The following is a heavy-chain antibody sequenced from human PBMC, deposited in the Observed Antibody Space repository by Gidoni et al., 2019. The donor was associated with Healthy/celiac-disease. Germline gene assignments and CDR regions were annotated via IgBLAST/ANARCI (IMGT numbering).Heavy chain of an antibody. Sequence: QVQLQESGPGLVKPSQTLSLTCTVSGGSISSVGYYWRWIRQHPRKGLEWIGYIYYSGSTYYNPSLKSRVTISVDTSKNQFSLKLSSVTAADTAVYYCARAPPPAAIHGGWFDPWGQGTLVTVSS. CDR1: GGSISSVGYY. CDR3: ARAPPPAAIHGGWFDP. D-gene: IGHD2-2*02. J-gene: IGHJ5*02. V-gene: IGHV4-31*03. CDR2: IYYSGST.